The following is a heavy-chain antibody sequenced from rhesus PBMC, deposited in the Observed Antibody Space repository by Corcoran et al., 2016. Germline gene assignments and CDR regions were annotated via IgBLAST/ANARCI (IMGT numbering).Heavy chain of an antibody. J-gene: IGHJ4*01. V-gene: IGHV4S7*01. D-gene: IGHD6S26*01. CDR2: IYGSSGNT. CDR1: GGSVSSGYG. CDR3: ARGGGWSFDS. Sequence: QVQLQESGPGLVKPSETLSLTCAVSGGSVSSGYGWSWIRQPPGKGLEWIGYIYGSSGNTYYNPSLKSRVTISKDTSKNQFSLKLSSVTAADTAVYYCARGGGWSFDSWGQGVLVTVSS.